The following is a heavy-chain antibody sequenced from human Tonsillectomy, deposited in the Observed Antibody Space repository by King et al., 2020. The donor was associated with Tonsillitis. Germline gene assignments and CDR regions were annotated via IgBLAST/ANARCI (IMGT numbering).Heavy chain of an antibody. V-gene: IGHV3-21*01. J-gene: IGHJ5*02. Sequence: VQLVESGGGLVKPGGSLRLSCAASGFTFSSYSMNWVRQAPGKGLEWVSSISSGSSYIFYADSVKGRFTISRDNAKNSLYLQMNRLRAEDTALYYCARHQGDYAAHWFDPWGQGTLVTVSS. CDR2: ISSGSSYI. D-gene: IGHD4-17*01. CDR3: ARHQGDYAAHWFDP. CDR1: GFTFSSYS.